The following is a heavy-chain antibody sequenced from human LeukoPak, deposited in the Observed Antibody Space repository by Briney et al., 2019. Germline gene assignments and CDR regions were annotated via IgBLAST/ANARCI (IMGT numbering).Heavy chain of an antibody. Sequence: GGSLRLSCAASGFTFSSHSMNWVRQAPGKGLEWVSCISSSSSYIYNADSVKGRFTISRDNAKNSLYLQMNNLRVEDTAVYYCARAHNWKYGTFDYWGQGTLVTVSS. V-gene: IGHV3-21*01. J-gene: IGHJ4*02. CDR1: GFTFSSHS. CDR3: ARAHNWKYGTFDY. CDR2: ISSSSSYI. D-gene: IGHD1-20*01.